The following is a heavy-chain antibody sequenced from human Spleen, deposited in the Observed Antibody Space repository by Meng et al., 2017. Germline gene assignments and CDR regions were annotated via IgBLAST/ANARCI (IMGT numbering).Heavy chain of an antibody. CDR1: GFTFIDYA. J-gene: IGHJ4*02. V-gene: IGHV3-30-3*01. Sequence: QEHLVESGGGVVQPGRSLRLSCAASGFTFIDYAMHWVRQAPGKGLEWVAITSHDGNSGCYADSVKGRLTVSRDNSKKMVYLQMNSLRGEDTALYYCAKGREEMATINYFDYWGQGTLVTVSS. CDR2: TSHDGNSG. CDR3: AKGREEMATINYFDY. D-gene: IGHD5-24*01.